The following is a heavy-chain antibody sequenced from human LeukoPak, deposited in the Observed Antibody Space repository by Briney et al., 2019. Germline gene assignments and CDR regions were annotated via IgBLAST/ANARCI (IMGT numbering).Heavy chain of an antibody. Sequence: GGSLRLSCAASGFSLSRTWMSWVWQAPGKGLEWVANIEPDGTEKAYVNSVKGRFTISRDNAKNSLFLEMNSLRVEDTAVYYCARAYYWGQGTLVTVSS. CDR3: ARAYY. CDR1: GFSLSRTW. V-gene: IGHV3-7*01. D-gene: IGHD2-21*01. J-gene: IGHJ4*02. CDR2: IEPDGTEK.